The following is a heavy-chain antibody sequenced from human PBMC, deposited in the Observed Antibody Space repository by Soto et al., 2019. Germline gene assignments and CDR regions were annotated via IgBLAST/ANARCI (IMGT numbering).Heavy chain of an antibody. V-gene: IGHV1-46*01. CDR2: INPSDGGT. Sequence: ASVKVSCKASGYTFTSYYMHWVRQAPGHGLEWMGIINPSDGGTSYAQKFQGRVTMTRDTSTSTVYMELSSLRSEDTAVYYCARESRVAGFDDWGQGTLVTVSS. D-gene: IGHD6-19*01. CDR3: ARESRVAGFDD. CDR1: GYTFTSYY. J-gene: IGHJ4*02.